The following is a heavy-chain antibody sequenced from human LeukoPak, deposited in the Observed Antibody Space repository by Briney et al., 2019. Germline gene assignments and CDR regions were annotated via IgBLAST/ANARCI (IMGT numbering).Heavy chain of an antibody. CDR3: AKDLQWELLNKDPTDAFDI. D-gene: IGHD1-26*01. Sequence: SLRLSCAASGFTFDDYAMHWVRQGPGKGLEWVSGISWNSGSIGYADSVKGRFTISRDNAKNSLYLQMNSLRAEDTALYYCAKDLQWELLNKDPTDAFDIWGQGTMVTVSS. V-gene: IGHV3-9*01. CDR2: ISWNSGSI. J-gene: IGHJ3*02. CDR1: GFTFDDYA.